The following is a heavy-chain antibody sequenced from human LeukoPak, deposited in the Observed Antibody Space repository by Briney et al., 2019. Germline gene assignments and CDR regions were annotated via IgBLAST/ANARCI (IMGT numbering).Heavy chain of an antibody. Sequence: PGGSLRLSCAASGFTVSSNYMSWVRQAPGKGLEWVAVISYDGSNKYYADSVKGRFTISRDNSKNTLYLQMNSLRAEDTAVYYCAKDLARYSYGLNWFDPWGQGTLVTVSS. J-gene: IGHJ5*02. CDR2: ISYDGSNK. CDR1: GFTVSSNY. V-gene: IGHV3-30*18. CDR3: AKDLARYSYGLNWFDP. D-gene: IGHD5-18*01.